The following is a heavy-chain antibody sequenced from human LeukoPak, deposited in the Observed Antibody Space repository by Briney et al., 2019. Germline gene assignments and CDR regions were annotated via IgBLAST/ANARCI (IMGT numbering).Heavy chain of an antibody. Sequence: GGSLRLSCAASGFTFSSYAMHWVRQAAGKGLEWVAVISYDGSDKYYADSVKGRFTISRDNSKNTLYLQMNSLRAEDTAVYYCARAGNAYGDLIDYWGQGTLVTVSS. CDR3: ARAGNAYGDLIDY. CDR2: ISYDGSDK. V-gene: IGHV3-30*04. J-gene: IGHJ4*02. CDR1: GFTFSSYA. D-gene: IGHD4-17*01.